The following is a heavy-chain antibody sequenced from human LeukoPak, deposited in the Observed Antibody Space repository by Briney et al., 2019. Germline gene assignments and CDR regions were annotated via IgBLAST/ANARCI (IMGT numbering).Heavy chain of an antibody. Sequence: SETLSLTCTVSGYSISSGYYWGWIRQPPGKGLEWIGSIYHSGSTYYNPSLKSRVTISVDTSKNQFSLKLSSVTAADTAVYYCAGRGYYDFWSDFDYWGQGTLVTVSS. CDR1: GYSISSGYY. D-gene: IGHD3-3*01. CDR2: IYHSGST. J-gene: IGHJ4*02. V-gene: IGHV4-38-2*02. CDR3: AGRGYYDFWSDFDY.